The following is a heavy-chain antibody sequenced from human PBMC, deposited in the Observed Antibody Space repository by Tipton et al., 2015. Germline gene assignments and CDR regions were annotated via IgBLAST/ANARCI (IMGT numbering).Heavy chain of an antibody. D-gene: IGHD5-12*01. J-gene: IGHJ5*01. CDR3: ATATSGSDHWNRFDS. Sequence: SLRLSCAASGLIFETVWMNWVRQAPGKGLEWVGRIKSKLEGGTRDYSAPVKGRFNISRDDSQKTLYLEMNSLRTEDTALYYCATATSGSDHWNRFDSWGQGTLVTVSP. V-gene: IGHV3-15*07. CDR1: GLIFETVW. CDR2: IKSKLEGGTR.